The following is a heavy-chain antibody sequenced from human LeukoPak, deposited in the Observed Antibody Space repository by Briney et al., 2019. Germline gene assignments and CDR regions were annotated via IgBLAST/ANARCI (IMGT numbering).Heavy chain of an antibody. CDR1: GFTFSSYW. D-gene: IGHD6-13*01. CDR3: ARGWYYDY. CDR2: IKQDGSEK. V-gene: IGHV3-7*01. Sequence: GGSPRLSCAASGFTFSSYWMTWVRQAPGKGLEWVANIKQDGSEKYYVDSVKGRFTISRDNAKNSLYLQMNSLRAEDTSVDYCARGWYYDYWGQGTLVTVSS. J-gene: IGHJ4*02.